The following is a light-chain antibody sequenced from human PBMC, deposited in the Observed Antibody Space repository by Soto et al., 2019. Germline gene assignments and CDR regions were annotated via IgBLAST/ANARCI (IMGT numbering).Light chain of an antibody. CDR1: SGHSSYI. CDR3: ETWDSNTRV. CDR2: LEGSGSY. Sequence: QLVLTQSSSASASLGSSVKLTCTLSSGHSSYIIAWHQQQPGKAPRYLMKLEGSGSYNKGSGVPDRFSGSSSGADRYLTISTRQFEDEADYYCETWDSNTRVFGGGTKVTVL. J-gene: IGLJ3*02. V-gene: IGLV4-60*02.